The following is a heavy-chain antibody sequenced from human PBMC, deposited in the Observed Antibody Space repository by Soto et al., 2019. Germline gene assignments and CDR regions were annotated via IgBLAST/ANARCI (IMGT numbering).Heavy chain of an antibody. Sequence: QVHLVQSGAEVRKPGASVKVSCKASGYTFSSYAMHWVRQAPGQRFEWMGWINAGYGNTKSSQKFQDRVTISRDTSASTAYMEMTSLRSEGTAVYDCARDTGDGTFDFLGQGTLVTVSS. D-gene: IGHD7-27*01. CDR1: GYTFSSYA. CDR3: ARDTGDGTFDF. V-gene: IGHV1-3*01. J-gene: IGHJ4*02. CDR2: INAGYGNT.